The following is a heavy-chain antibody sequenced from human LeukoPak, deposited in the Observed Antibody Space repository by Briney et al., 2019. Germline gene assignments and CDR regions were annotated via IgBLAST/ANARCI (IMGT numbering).Heavy chain of an antibody. CDR2: IYYSGIT. J-gene: IGHJ6*03. CDR3: ARGIALYYYYYMDV. CDR1: GGSISSIKYY. V-gene: IGHV4-39*07. Sequence: SETLSLTCTVSGGSISSIKYYWGWIRQPPGKGLEWIGSIYYSGITYYNPSLKSRVTISVDTSKNQFSLKLSSVTAADTAVYYCARGIALYYYYYMDVWGKGTTVTVSS. D-gene: IGHD6-13*01.